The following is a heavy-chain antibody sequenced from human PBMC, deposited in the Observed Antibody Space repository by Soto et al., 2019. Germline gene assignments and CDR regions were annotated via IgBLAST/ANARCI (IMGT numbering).Heavy chain of an antibody. V-gene: IGHV4-4*02. CDR1: GGSINSSDW. J-gene: IGHJ4*02. CDR2: IYHTGST. D-gene: IGHD3-3*01. Sequence: QVQLQESGPGLVKPSGTLSLTCGVSGGSINSSDWWGWVRQPPGKGLGWIGEIYHTGSTYYNPSLKSRGTRSVAKSNSQSSLKRRSVSAADTAVCYCATGPTILGYNFYEWGQGTLVTGSS. CDR3: ATGPTILGYNFYE.